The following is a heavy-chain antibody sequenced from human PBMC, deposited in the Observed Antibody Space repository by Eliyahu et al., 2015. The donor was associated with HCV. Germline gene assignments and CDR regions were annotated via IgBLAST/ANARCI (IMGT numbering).Heavy chain of an antibody. D-gene: IGHD4-17*01. J-gene: IGHJ4*02. CDR2: INPNSGDT. CDR3: ARDREYGDYGYYFDY. CDR1: GYXFXAYY. Sequence: QVQLVQSEAEVKKPGASVKVSCXASGYXFXAYYXXXVRXAPGQGLEWMGWINPNSGDTNYAQKFQGRVTMTRGTSISTVYMDLSGLISDDTAVYYCARDREYGDYGYYFDYWGQGTLVTVSS. V-gene: IGHV1-2*02.